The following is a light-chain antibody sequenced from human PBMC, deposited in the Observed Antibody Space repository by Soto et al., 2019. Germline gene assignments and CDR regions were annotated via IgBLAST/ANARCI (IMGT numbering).Light chain of an antibody. V-gene: IGKV3-20*01. CDR1: QSVSSSY. CDR3: QQYGSAPET. Sequence: EIVLTQSPGTLSLSPGERATLSCRASQSVSSSYLAWYQQKPGQAPRLLIYGASSRATGIPDRFSGSGSGTDFTLTINRLEHEDFAVYYCQQYGSAPETLGQGTKVEV. CDR2: GAS. J-gene: IGKJ1*01.